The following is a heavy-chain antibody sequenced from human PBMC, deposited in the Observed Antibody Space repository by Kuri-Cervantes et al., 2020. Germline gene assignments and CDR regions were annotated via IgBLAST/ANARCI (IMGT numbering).Heavy chain of an antibody. D-gene: IGHD6-13*01. J-gene: IGHJ6*02. CDR2: ISWDGGST. CDR3: AKDNSSSWYVVYYGMDV. CDR1: GITFDDYT. Sequence: GESLKISCAASGITFDDYTMHWVRQAPGKGLEWVTLISWDGGSTYYADSVKGRFTISRDNAKNSLYLQMNSLRAEDTALYYCAKDNSSSWYVVYYGMDVWCQGTTVTVSS. V-gene: IGHV3-43*01.